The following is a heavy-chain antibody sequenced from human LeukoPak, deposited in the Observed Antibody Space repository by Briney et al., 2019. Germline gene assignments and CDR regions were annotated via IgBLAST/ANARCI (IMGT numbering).Heavy chain of an antibody. D-gene: IGHD6-13*01. CDR3: ARYKRAAALSDAFDI. CDR1: RFTFSSYA. J-gene: IGHJ3*02. CDR2: VSSSGNYL. V-gene: IGHV3-21*01. Sequence: GGSLRLSCVASRFTFSSYAMNWVRQAPGTGLEWVSSVSSSGNYLYYADSVKGRFTISRDNAKNSLYLQMNSLRAEDTAVYYCARYKRAAALSDAFDIWGQGTMVTVSS.